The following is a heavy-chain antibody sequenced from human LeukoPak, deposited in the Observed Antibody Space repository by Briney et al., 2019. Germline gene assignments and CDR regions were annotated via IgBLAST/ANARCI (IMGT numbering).Heavy chain of an antibody. CDR1: GGSISSGSYY. V-gene: IGHV4-61*02. J-gene: IGHJ5*02. Sequence: PSQTLSLTCTVPGGSISSGSYYWSWIRQPAGTGLEWIGRIYTTGGTNHNPSLKSRVTISVDTSKNQFSLKLSSVTAADTAVYYCARDLYGSGSYWFDPWGQGTLVTVSS. D-gene: IGHD3-10*01. CDR3: ARDLYGSGSYWFDP. CDR2: IYTTGGT.